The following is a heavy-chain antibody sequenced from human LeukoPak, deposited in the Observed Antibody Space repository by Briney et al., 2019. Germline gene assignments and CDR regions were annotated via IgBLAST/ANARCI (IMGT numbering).Heavy chain of an antibody. CDR2: IKQDGSEN. CDR1: GFAFSSYW. D-gene: IGHD6-13*01. CDR3: ARGHSSSPNWFDP. J-gene: IGHJ5*02. V-gene: IGHV3-7*04. Sequence: CAASGFAFSSYWMSWVRQAPGKGLEWVASIKQDGSENYYVDSVKGRFTISRDNAKNSLYLQMNSLRAEDTAVYYCARGHSSSPNWFDPWGQGTLVTVSS.